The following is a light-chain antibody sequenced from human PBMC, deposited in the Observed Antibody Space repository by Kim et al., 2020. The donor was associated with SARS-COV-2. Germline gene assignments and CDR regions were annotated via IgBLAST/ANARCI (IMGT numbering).Light chain of an antibody. Sequence: SSALTQDPAVSVALGQTVRITCQGDSLRSYFATWYQQKPGQAPVFVISGENNRPSGIPDRFFGSTSGDTASLTISGAQAEDEADYYCNSRDSSGNYWVFGGGTQLTVL. J-gene: IGLJ3*02. CDR1: SLRSYF. V-gene: IGLV3-19*01. CDR2: GEN. CDR3: NSRDSSGNYWV.